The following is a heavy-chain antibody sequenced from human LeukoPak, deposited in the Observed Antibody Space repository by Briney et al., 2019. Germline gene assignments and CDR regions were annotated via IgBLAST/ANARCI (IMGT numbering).Heavy chain of an antibody. V-gene: IGHV1-18*01. CDR2: ISAYNGNT. CDR3: ARAPQWLQLWASDY. CDR1: GYTFTSYG. J-gene: IGHJ4*02. D-gene: IGHD5-24*01. Sequence: ASVKVSCKASGYTFTSYGISWVRQAPGQGLEWMGWISAYNGNTNYAQKLQGRVTMTTDTSTSTAYMELRSLRSDDTAVYYCARAPQWLQLWASDYWGQGTLVTVSS.